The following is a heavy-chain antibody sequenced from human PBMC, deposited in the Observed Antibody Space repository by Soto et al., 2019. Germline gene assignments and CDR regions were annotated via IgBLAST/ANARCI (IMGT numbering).Heavy chain of an antibody. CDR3: ARAVTYGSGSYYNVRYYYYGMDV. CDR2: INHSGST. J-gene: IGHJ6*02. D-gene: IGHD3-10*01. V-gene: IGHV4-34*01. CDR1: GGSFSGYY. Sequence: SETLSLTCAVYGGSFSGYYWSWIRQPPGKGLEWIGEINHSGSTNYNPSLKSRVTISVDTSKNQFSLKLSSVTAADTAVYYCARAVTYGSGSYYNVRYYYYGMDVWGQGTTVTVSS.